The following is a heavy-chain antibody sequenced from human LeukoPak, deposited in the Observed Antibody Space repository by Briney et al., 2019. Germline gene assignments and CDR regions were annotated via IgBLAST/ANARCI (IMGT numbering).Heavy chain of an antibody. J-gene: IGHJ4*02. CDR1: GGSISSSSYY. D-gene: IGHD6-13*01. Sequence: SETLSLTCTVSGGSISSSSYYWGWIRQPPGKGLEWIGSIYYSGSTYYNPSLKSRVTISVDTSKNQFSLKLSSVTAADTAVYYCARNIAAAGIAMYYFDYWGQGTLVTASS. CDR3: ARNIAAAGIAMYYFDY. V-gene: IGHV4-39*07. CDR2: IYYSGST.